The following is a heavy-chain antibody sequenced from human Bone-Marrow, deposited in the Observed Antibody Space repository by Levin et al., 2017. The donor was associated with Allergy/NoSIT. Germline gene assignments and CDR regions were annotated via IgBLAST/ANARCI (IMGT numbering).Heavy chain of an antibody. J-gene: IGHJ4*02. Sequence: SCAASGFTFSSYGMHWVRQAPGKGLEWVAVISYDGSNKYYADSVKGRFTISRDNSKNTLYLQMNSLRAEDTAVYYCAKDTADNQKIRFLEWLLYRAPYWGQGTLVTVSS. V-gene: IGHV3-30*18. CDR3: AKDTADNQKIRFLEWLLYRAPY. D-gene: IGHD3-3*01. CDR2: ISYDGSNK. CDR1: GFTFSSYG.